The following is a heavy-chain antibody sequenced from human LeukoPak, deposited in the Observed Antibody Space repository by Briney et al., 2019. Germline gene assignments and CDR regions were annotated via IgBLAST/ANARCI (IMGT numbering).Heavy chain of an antibody. CDR1: GFTFSSYA. Sequence: GGSLRLSCAASGFTFSSYAMSWVRQAPGKGLEWVSTISFSNGSTYYADSVKGRFTISRDNSKNTLYLQMNSLRAEDTAVYYCAKDQSRDYGSGSYFRGIFGYWGQGTLVTVSS. CDR3: AKDQSRDYGSGSYFRGIFGY. D-gene: IGHD3-10*01. CDR2: ISFSNGST. V-gene: IGHV3-23*01. J-gene: IGHJ4*02.